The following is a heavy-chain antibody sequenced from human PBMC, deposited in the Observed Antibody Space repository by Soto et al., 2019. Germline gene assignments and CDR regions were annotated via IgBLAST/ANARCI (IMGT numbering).Heavy chain of an antibody. D-gene: IGHD1-26*01. J-gene: IGHJ5*02. CDR2: IYYSGST. CDR3: ARVRGAISLNWFDP. CDR1: GGSISSYY. Sequence: NPSETLSLTCTVSGGSISSYYWSWIRQPPGKGLEWIGYIYYSGSTNYNPSLKSRVTISVDTSKNQFSLKLSSVTAADTAVYYCARVRGAISLNWFDPWGQGTLVTVSS. V-gene: IGHV4-59*08.